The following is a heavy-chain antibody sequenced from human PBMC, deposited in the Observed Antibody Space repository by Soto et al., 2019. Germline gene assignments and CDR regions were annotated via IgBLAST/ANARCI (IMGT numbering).Heavy chain of an antibody. CDR3: AKDWDGFTVTGYTYGMDV. D-gene: IGHD6-13*01. V-gene: IGHV3-66*01. J-gene: IGHJ6*02. CDR1: GVTVSSNY. Sequence: GGSLRLSCAASGVTVSSNYMSWVRQAPGKGLEWISIIYSAGNTYYADSVKGRFTISRDNSKNTLYLQMNSLRPEDTAVYFCAKDWDGFTVTGYTYGMDVWGQGTTVTVSS. CDR2: IYSAGNT.